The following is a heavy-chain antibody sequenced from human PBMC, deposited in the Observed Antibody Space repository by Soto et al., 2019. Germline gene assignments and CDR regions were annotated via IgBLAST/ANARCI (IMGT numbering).Heavy chain of an antibody. Sequence: EVQLVESGGGLVQPGGSLRLSCAASKFTFSGNSMNWVRQAPGKGLEWVSYISSTSATIYYADSVKGQFTISRDDAKNSLYLQMNSLRDEDTAVYYCARGSEKGGGPWGQGTLVTVSS. V-gene: IGHV3-48*02. D-gene: IGHD3-16*01. CDR1: KFTFSGNS. J-gene: IGHJ5*02. CDR2: ISSTSATI. CDR3: ARGSEKGGGP.